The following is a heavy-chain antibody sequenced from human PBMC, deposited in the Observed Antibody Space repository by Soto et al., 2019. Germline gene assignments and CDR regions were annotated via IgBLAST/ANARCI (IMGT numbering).Heavy chain of an antibody. Sequence: QVQLVQSGAEVKKPGSSVTVSCKASGGTFSSYAISWVRQAPGQGLEWMGGIIPIFGTANYAQKFQGRVTITADESTSTAYMELSSLRSEDTAVYYCAREVLAARILCNWFDPWGQGTLVTVSS. CDR3: AREVLAARILCNWFDP. CDR1: GGTFSSYA. V-gene: IGHV1-69*01. CDR2: IIPIFGTA. J-gene: IGHJ5*02. D-gene: IGHD6-6*01.